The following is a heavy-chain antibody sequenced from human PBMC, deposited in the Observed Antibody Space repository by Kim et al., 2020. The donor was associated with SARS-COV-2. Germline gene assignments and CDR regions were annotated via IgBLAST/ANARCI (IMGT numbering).Heavy chain of an antibody. J-gene: IGHJ4*02. CDR3: ASVIYDILTGYYNWYFDY. D-gene: IGHD3-9*01. CDR2: IYYSGST. Sequence: SETLSLTCTVSGGSISSGGYYWSWIRQHPGKGLEWIGYIYYSGSTYYNPSLKSRVTISVDTSKNQFSLKLSSVTAADTAVYYCASVIYDILTGYYNWYFDYWGQGTLVTVSS. V-gene: IGHV4-31*03. CDR1: GGSISSGGYY.